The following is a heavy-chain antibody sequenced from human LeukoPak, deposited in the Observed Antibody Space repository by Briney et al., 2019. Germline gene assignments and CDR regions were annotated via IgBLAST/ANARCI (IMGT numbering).Heavy chain of an antibody. CDR3: ARGRSPRRGSGNALYYYYMDV. J-gene: IGHJ6*03. CDR2: MNPNSGNT. CDR1: GYTFTSYD. Sequence: ASVKVSCKASGYTFTSYDINWVRQATGQGLEWMGWMNPNSGNTGYAQKFQGRVTITRNTSISTVYMELSSLRSEDTAVYYCARGRSPRRGSGNALYYYYMDVWGKGTTVTVSS. D-gene: IGHD3-10*01. V-gene: IGHV1-8*03.